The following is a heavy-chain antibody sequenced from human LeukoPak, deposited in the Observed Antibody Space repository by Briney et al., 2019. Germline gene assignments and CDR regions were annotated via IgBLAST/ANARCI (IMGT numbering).Heavy chain of an antibody. CDR1: GFTFTSSA. D-gene: IGHD2-2*01. V-gene: IGHV1-58*02. J-gene: IGHJ6*02. CDR2: IVVGSGNT. Sequence: GTSVKVSCKASGFTFTSSAMQWVRQARGQRLEWIGWIVVGSGNTNYAQKFQERVTITRDMSTSTAYMELSSLRSEDTAVYYCAAERGYCSSSSCYAEVDYYYYGMDVWGQGTTVTVSS. CDR3: AAERGYCSSSSCYAEVDYYYYGMDV.